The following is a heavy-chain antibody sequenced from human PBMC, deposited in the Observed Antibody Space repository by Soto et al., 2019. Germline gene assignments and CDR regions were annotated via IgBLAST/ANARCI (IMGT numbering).Heavy chain of an antibody. CDR1: GGSISSYY. D-gene: IGHD1-26*01. J-gene: IGHJ3*02. CDR3: ARDRLGGDAFDI. V-gene: IGHV4-4*07. Sequence: QVQLQESGPGLVKPSETLSLTCTVSGGSISSYYWSWIRQPAGKGLEWIGRIYTSGSTNYNPSLKSRVTMSVDTSTNQSALQLSSVTAADTAVYYCARDRLGGDAFDIWGQGTMVTVSS. CDR2: IYTSGST.